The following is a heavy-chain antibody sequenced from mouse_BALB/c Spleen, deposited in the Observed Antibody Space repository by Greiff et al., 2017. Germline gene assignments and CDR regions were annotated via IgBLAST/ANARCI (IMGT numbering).Heavy chain of an antibody. CDR3: ARGLPMDY. D-gene: IGHD2-2*01. J-gene: IGHJ4*01. V-gene: IGHV5-4*02. CDR2: ISDGGSYT. CDR1: GFTFSDYY. Sequence: EVQGVESGGGLVKPGGSLKLSCAASGFTFSDYYMYWVRQTPEKRLEWVATISDGGSYTYYPDSVKGRFTISRDNAKNNLYLQMSSLKSEDTAMYYCARGLPMDYWGQGTSVTVSS.